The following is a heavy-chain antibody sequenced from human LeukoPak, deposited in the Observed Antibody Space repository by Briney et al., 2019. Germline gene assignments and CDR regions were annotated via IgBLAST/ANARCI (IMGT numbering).Heavy chain of an antibody. CDR3: AKAPYGGNPYSWFDP. D-gene: IGHD4-23*01. CDR1: EFTFSSYG. CDR2: ISYDGSNK. Sequence: GRSLRLSCAASEFTFSSYGMHWVRQAPGKGLEWVAVISYDGSNKYYADSVKGRFTISRDNSKNTLYLQMNSLRAEDTAVYYCAKAPYGGNPYSWFDPWGQGTLVTVSS. V-gene: IGHV3-30*18. J-gene: IGHJ5*02.